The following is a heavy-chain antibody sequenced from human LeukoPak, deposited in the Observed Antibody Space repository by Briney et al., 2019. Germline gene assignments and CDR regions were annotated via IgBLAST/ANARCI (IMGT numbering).Heavy chain of an antibody. V-gene: IGHV4-59*01. CDR2: IYYSGST. CDR3: ARFPHTLRSGYYYGMDV. J-gene: IGHJ6*02. Sequence: SETLSLTCTVSGGSISNYDWSWIRQPPGKGLEWIGYIYYSGSTNYNPSLKSRVTISVDTSKNQFSLKLSSVTAADTAVYYCARFPHTLRSGYYYGMDVWGQGTTVTVSS. CDR1: GGSISNYD. D-gene: IGHD5/OR15-5a*01.